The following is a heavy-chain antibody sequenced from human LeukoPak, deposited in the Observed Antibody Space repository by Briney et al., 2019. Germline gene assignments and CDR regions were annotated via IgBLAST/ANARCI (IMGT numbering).Heavy chain of an antibody. CDR3: ARDAIAISACSGGSCYKSYFDY. CDR1: GYTFTSYD. J-gene: IGHJ4*02. V-gene: IGHV1-8*03. D-gene: IGHD2-15*01. CDR2: MNPNSGNT. Sequence: ASVKVSCKASGYTFTSYDINWVRQAAGQGLEWMGWMNPNSGNTGYAQKFQGRVTITRNTSISTAYMELSSLRSEDTAVYYCARDAIAISACSGGSCYKSYFDYWGQGTLVTVSS.